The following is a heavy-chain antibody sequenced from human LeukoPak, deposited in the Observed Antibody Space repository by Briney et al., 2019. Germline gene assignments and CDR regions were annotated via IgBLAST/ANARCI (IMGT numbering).Heavy chain of an antibody. CDR3: ARAKAYYDFWSGPHLDY. Sequence: GESLKISCKGSGYTFIRYWIGWVRQMPGKGLEWMGIIYPGDSDTRYSPSFQGQVTISAYKSISTAYLQWSSLKASDTAMYYCARAKAYYDFWSGPHLDYWGQGTLVTVSS. CDR2: IYPGDSDT. V-gene: IGHV5-51*01. J-gene: IGHJ4*02. D-gene: IGHD3-3*01. CDR1: GYTFIRYW.